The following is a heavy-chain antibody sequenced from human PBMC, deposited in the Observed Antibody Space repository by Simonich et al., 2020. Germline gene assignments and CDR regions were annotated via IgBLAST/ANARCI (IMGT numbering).Heavy chain of an antibody. D-gene: IGHD6-13*01. CDR3: ARAYSSSWYNWFDP. J-gene: IGHJ5*02. V-gene: IGHV3-33*01. CDR2: IWYNGSKK. CDR1: GFTFSSYG. Sequence: QVQLVESGGGVVQPGRSLRLSCAASGFTFSSYGMHWVRQAPGKGLEWVEVIWYNGSKKYYADSVKGRFTISRDNSKNTLYLQMNSLRAEDTAVYYCARAYSSSWYNWFDPWGQGTLVTVSS.